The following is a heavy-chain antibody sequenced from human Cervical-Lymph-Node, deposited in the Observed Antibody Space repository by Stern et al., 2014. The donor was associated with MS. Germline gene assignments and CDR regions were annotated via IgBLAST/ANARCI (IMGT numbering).Heavy chain of an antibody. CDR1: GYSFTNYD. CDR3: ARLRGYLVPAAHYYYYGMDV. Sequence: MQLVESGAEVKKPGASVKVSCKASGYSFTNYDINWVRQATGQGLEWMGWMHPNSTNTVYAQKFQDRVTMTRDTSLGTAYMELSSLTSEDTAVYYCARLRGYLVPAAHYYYYGMDVWGQGTTVTVSS. CDR2: MHPNSTNT. V-gene: IGHV1-8*01. D-gene: IGHD2-2*01. J-gene: IGHJ6*02.